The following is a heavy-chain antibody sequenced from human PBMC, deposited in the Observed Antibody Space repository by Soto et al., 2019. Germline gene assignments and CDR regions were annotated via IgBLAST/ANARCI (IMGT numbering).Heavy chain of an antibody. CDR3: ARQIYDSDTGPNFQYYFDS. J-gene: IGHJ4*02. CDR2: IDPSDSRT. D-gene: IGHD3-22*01. CDR1: GYSFAGYW. V-gene: IGHV5-10-1*01. Sequence: LKISCKGSGYSFAGYWITWVRQKPGKGLEWMGRIDPSDSRTYYSPSFRGHVTISVTKSITTVFLQWSSLRASDTAMYYCARQIYDSDTGPNFQYYFDSWGQGTPVTVSS.